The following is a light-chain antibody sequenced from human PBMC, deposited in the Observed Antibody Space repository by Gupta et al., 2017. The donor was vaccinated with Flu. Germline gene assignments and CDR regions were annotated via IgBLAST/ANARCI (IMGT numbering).Light chain of an antibody. Sequence: PASLSASVGDRVTITCRASQSIGSWLAWYQQKPGKAPKLLIYKASTLETGVPERFSGSRSGSEFTLTITSLQPDDLATYYCQQYNSYSRAFGQGTTVEMK. CDR2: KAS. V-gene: IGKV1-5*03. CDR1: QSIGSW. J-gene: IGKJ1*01. CDR3: QQYNSYSRA.